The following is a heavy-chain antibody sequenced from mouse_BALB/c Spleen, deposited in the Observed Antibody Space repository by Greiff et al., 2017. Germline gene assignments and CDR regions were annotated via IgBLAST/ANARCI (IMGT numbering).Heavy chain of an antibody. J-gene: IGHJ2*01. CDR3: ARSDYYGSKGDFDY. CDR1: GYTFTSYW. V-gene: IGHV1S81*02. D-gene: IGHD1-1*01. CDR2: INPSNGRT. Sequence: VQLQQPGAELVKPGASVKLSCKASGYTFTSYWMHWVKQRPGQGLEWIGEINPSNGRTNYNEKFKSKATLTVDKSSSTAYMQLSSLTSEDSAVYYCARSDYYGSKGDFDYWGQGTTLTVSS.